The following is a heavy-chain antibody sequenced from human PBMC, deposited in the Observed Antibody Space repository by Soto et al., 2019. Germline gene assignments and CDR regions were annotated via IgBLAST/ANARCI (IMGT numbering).Heavy chain of an antibody. CDR3: ARGSIVVVPAAPSAFDP. Sequence: ASAKVSCKASGYTFTSYGISWVRQAPGQGREWMVWISAYNGNTNYAQKLQGRVTMTTDTSTSTAYMELRSLRSDDTAVYYRARGSIVVVPAAPSAFDPWGQGTLLTVSS. D-gene: IGHD2-2*01. V-gene: IGHV1-18*01. CDR1: GYTFTSYG. CDR2: ISAYNGNT. J-gene: IGHJ5*02.